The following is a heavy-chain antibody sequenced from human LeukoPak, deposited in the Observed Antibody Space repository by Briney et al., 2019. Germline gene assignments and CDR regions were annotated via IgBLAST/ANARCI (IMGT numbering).Heavy chain of an antibody. CDR1: GYTLTELS. J-gene: IGHJ3*02. Sequence: ASVKVSCKVSGYTLTELSMHWVRQAPGKGLEWMGGFHPEDNVTINAQSFQGRVTMTEDTSTNTAYMELNSLRSVDTAVYYCATDRLNYDILTGYNSRPSWDAFDIWGQGTMVTVSS. CDR3: ATDRLNYDILTGYNSRPSWDAFDI. V-gene: IGHV1-24*01. CDR2: FHPEDNVT. D-gene: IGHD3-9*01.